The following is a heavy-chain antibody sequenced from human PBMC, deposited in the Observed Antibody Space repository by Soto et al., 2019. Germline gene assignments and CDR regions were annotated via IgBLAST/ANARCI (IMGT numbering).Heavy chain of an antibody. CDR3: ARAAYNWNLALDY. CDR1: GYSVSSNSAA. CDR2: TFYRSEWAT. D-gene: IGHD1-7*01. V-gene: IGHV6-1*01. J-gene: IGHJ4*02. Sequence: PSPTLSLTCAISGYSVSSNSAAWDSIRQSPSSGLAWLGRTFYRSEWATDYAVSVKSRITITPDTSKNQFSLQLNSVTTADTAAYYCARAAYNWNLALDYWGQGALVTVSS.